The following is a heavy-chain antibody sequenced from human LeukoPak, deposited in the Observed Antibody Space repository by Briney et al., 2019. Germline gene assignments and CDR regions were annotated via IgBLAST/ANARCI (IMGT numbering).Heavy chain of an antibody. J-gene: IGHJ4*02. CDR3: ARDQGSLTRSWYTGY. V-gene: IGHV1-18*01. Sequence: ASVKVSCKASGYTFTSYGISWVRQAPGQGLEWMGWISAYNDNTNYAQKLQGRVTMTTDTSTSTAYMELRSLRSDDTAVYFCARDQGSLTRSWYTGYWGQGTQVTVSS. CDR1: GYTFTSYG. D-gene: IGHD6-13*01. CDR2: ISAYNDNT.